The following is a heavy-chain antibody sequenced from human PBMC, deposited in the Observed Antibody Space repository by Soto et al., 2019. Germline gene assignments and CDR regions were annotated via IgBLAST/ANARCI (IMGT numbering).Heavy chain of an antibody. J-gene: IGHJ3*02. CDR1: GGSISSYY. Sequence: SETLSLTCTVSGGSISSYYWSWIRQPPGKGLEWIGYIYYSGSTNYNPSLKSRVTISVDTSKNQFSLKLSSVTAADTAVYYCARGLGVLMVYAIPAFDIWGQGTMVTVSS. D-gene: IGHD2-8*01. CDR2: IYYSGST. CDR3: ARGLGVLMVYAIPAFDI. V-gene: IGHV4-59*01.